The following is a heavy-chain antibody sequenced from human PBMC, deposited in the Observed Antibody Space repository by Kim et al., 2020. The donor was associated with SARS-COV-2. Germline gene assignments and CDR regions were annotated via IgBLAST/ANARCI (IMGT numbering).Heavy chain of an antibody. D-gene: IGHD2-21*01. V-gene: IGHV3-30*01. J-gene: IGHJ4*02. Sequence: YYADSVKGRFTISRDNSKITLYLQMNSLRAEDTAVYYCARVGTSSFPFDYWGQGTLVTVSS. CDR3: ARVGTSSFPFDY.